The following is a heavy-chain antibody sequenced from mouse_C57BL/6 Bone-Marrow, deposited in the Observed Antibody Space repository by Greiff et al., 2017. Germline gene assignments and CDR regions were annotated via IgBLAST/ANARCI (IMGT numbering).Heavy chain of an antibody. Sequence: VQLKGSGPELVKPGGSVKLSFKGSGYTFTSYAIKWVKQRPGQGLEWIGWIYPRDGSTKYNEKFKGKATLTVDTSSSTAYMELHSLTSEDSAVYFCARWDDSWFAYWGQGTLVTVSA. D-gene: IGHD2-13*01. CDR2: IYPRDGST. V-gene: IGHV1-85*01. CDR1: GYTFTSYA. CDR3: ARWDDSWFAY. J-gene: IGHJ3*01.